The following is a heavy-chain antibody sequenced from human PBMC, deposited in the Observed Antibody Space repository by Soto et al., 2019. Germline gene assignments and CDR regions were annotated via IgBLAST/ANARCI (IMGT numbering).Heavy chain of an antibody. D-gene: IGHD3-3*01. J-gene: IGHJ4*02. CDR3: ARESLEWLFSDY. V-gene: IGHV1-18*01. Sequence: ASVKVSCKASGYTFASYGISWVRQAPGQGLEWMGWISAYNGNTNYAQKLQGRVTMTTDTSTSTAYMELRSLRSDDTAVYYCARESLEWLFSDYWGQGTLVTVSS. CDR1: GYTFASYG. CDR2: ISAYNGNT.